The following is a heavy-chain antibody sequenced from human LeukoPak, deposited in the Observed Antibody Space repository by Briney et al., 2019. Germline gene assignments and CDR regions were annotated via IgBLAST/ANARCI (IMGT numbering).Heavy chain of an antibody. CDR3: ARDEGVVVPAAINWFDP. J-gene: IGHJ5*02. CDR2: INPNSGGT. V-gene: IGHV1-2*02. D-gene: IGHD2-2*01. Sequence: ASVKVSRKASGYTFTGYYMHWVRQAPGQGLEWMGWINPNSGGTNYAQKFQGRVTMTRDTSISTAYMELSRLRSDDTAVYYCARDEGVVVPAAINWFDPWGQGTLVTVSS. CDR1: GYTFTGYY.